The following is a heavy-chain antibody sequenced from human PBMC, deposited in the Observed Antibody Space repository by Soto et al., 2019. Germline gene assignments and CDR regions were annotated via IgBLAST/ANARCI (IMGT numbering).Heavy chain of an antibody. D-gene: IGHD3-10*01. CDR2: IYPGDSDT. Sequence: GESLKISCKGSGYSFTNYWIGWVRQMPGKGPEWMGIIYPGDSDTRYSPSFQGQVTISADKSFSSAYLQWNSLKASDTATYYCARLFAYHGNFDLWGQGTLVTVSS. CDR1: GYSFTNYW. V-gene: IGHV5-51*01. CDR3: ARLFAYHGNFDL. J-gene: IGHJ4*02.